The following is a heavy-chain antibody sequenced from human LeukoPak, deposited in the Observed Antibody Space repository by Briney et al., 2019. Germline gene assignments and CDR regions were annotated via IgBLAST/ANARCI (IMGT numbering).Heavy chain of an antibody. Sequence: GGSLRLSCAASGFTFSRHWMHWVRQAPGKGLVWISRINSDASDTNYADFVRGRFTISRDNAKNTVYLQINSLRDEDTAVYYCARICSSTDCLIPDWGQGTLVTVSS. J-gene: IGHJ4*02. V-gene: IGHV3-74*01. CDR1: GFTFSRHW. D-gene: IGHD2-2*01. CDR3: ARICSSTDCLIPD. CDR2: INSDASDT.